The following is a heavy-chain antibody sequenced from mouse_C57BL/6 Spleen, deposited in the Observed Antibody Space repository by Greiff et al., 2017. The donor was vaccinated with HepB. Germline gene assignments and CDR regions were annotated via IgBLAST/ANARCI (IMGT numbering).Heavy chain of an antibody. V-gene: IGHV1-82*01. CDR3: ARRLLPDYYAMDY. Sequence: VKLQESGPELVKPGASVKISCKASGYAFSSSWMNWVKQRPGKGLEWIGRIYPGDGDTNYNGKFKGKATLTADKSSSTAYMQLSSLTSEDSAVYFCARRLLPDYYAMDYWGQGTSVTVSS. D-gene: IGHD1-1*01. J-gene: IGHJ4*01. CDR2: IYPGDGDT. CDR1: GYAFSSSW.